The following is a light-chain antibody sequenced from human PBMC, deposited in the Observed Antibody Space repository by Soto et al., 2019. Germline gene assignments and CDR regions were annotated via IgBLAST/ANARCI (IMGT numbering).Light chain of an antibody. Sequence: DIQMTQAPSTLSASIGVRVTITCRTSQSVDSWLAWYQQKPGKAPKLMIYKAPSLQTAVPSRFSGRGSGTEFTLTISSLQPDDFATYYCQHYNDYSRLFGQGTKVEIK. J-gene: IGKJ1*01. CDR1: QSVDSW. CDR2: KAP. CDR3: QHYNDYSRL. V-gene: IGKV1-5*03.